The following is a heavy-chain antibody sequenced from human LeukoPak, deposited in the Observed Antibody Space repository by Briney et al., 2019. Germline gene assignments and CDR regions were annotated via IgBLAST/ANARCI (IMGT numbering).Heavy chain of an antibody. CDR3: ARDASSDAFDI. J-gene: IGHJ3*02. V-gene: IGHV1-18*01. CDR2: IIAYNRNT. Sequence: RQXXXQXXEGMGWIIAYNRNTNYAQKLQGRVTMSTDTSTSTAYMELRSLRSDDTAVYYCARDASSDAFDIWGQGTMVTVSS.